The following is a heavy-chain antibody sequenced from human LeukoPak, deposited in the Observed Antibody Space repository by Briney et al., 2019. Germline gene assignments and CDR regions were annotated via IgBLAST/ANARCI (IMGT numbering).Heavy chain of an antibody. CDR1: GYTFTGYS. J-gene: IGHJ4*02. CDR3: VKEGIAAGS. D-gene: IGHD6-13*01. Sequence: ASVKVSCKASGYTFTGYSMHWVRQAPGQGLEWMGWINPNSGGTDYAPKFQGRVTMTRDTSISTAYMELSSLRSDDTAVYYCVKEGIAAGSWGQGTLVIVSS. V-gene: IGHV1-2*02. CDR2: INPNSGGT.